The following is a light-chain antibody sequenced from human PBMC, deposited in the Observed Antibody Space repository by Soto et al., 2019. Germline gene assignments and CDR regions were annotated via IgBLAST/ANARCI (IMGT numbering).Light chain of an antibody. CDR1: SSDVVSYNL. J-gene: IGLJ2*01. V-gene: IGLV2-23*02. Sequence: QSALTQPASVSGSPGQSITISCTGTSSDVVSYNLVSWYQQHPGKAPKLMIYEVSKRPSGVSNRFYGSKSGNTASLTISWLQAEDVADYYCCPYAGSSTPVVFGGGTKLTVL. CDR3: CPYAGSSTPVV. CDR2: EVS.